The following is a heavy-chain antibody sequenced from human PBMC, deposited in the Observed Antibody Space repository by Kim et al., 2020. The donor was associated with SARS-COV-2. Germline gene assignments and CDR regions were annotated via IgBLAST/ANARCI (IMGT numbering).Heavy chain of an antibody. CDR1: GFTFSDYY. V-gene: IGHV3-11*01. J-gene: IGHJ6*03. Sequence: GGSLSLSCAASGFTFSDYYMSWIRQAPGKGLEWVSYISSSGSTIYYADSVKGRFTISRDNAKNSLYLQMNSLRAEDTAVYYCARLIFGTYYYYYYYMDVWGKGTTVTVSS. D-gene: IGHD3-3*01. CDR3: ARLIFGTYYYYYYYMDV. CDR2: ISSSGSTI.